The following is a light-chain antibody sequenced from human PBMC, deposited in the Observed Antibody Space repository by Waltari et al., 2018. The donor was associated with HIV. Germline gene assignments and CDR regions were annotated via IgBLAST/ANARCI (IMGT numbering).Light chain of an antibody. CDR3: TTWDSSLSALV. V-gene: IGLV1-51*01. CDR1: NSNIGSNY. CDR2: DDD. Sequence: QSVLTQPPSVSAAPGQTVTISCSGSNSNIGSNYVCWSRHVPGPAPKLVIYDDDQRPSGIVDRVSASKSGTSANLDITGLQTGDEADYYCTTWDSSLSALVFGGGTKLTVL. J-gene: IGLJ2*01.